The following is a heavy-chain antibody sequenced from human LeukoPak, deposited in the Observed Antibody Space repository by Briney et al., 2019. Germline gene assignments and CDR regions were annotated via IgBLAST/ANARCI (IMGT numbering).Heavy chain of an antibody. D-gene: IGHD3-22*01. J-gene: IGHJ4*02. CDR3: ATNSDYLFEY. CDR1: RFTFSSYW. CDR2: IEKDGSKK. V-gene: IGHV3-7*01. Sequence: PGGSLRLSCEASRFTFSSYWMSWVRQAPGRGLEWVANIEKDGSKKNYVDSVKGRFTISRDNAKNSLFLQMNSLRDEDTAVYYCATNSDYLFEYWGQGALVTVSS.